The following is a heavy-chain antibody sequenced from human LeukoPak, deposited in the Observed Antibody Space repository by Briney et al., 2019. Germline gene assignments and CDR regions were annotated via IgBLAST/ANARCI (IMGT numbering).Heavy chain of an antibody. CDR2: ISSSSTYI. V-gene: IGHV3-21*01. CDR3: ASVWFGEEDF. CDR1: GFTFSSYS. D-gene: IGHD3-10*01. J-gene: IGHJ4*02. Sequence: GSLRLSCAASGFTFSSYSMIWVRQAPGKGLEWVSSISSSSTYIYYADSVKGRFTISRDNAKNSLYLQMNSLRAEDTAVYYCASVWFGEEDFWGQGTLVTVSS.